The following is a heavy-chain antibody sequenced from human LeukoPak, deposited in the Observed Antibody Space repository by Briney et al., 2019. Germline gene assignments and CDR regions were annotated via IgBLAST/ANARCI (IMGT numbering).Heavy chain of an antibody. CDR1: GGSFSGYY. D-gene: IGHD5-24*01. CDR2: IHHSGST. V-gene: IGHV4-34*01. Sequence: SETLSLNCAVYGGSFSGYYWSGIRQPPGNGLDGIGEIHHSGSTNYNPSLKSRVTISVDTSKNQFSLKLSSVTAADTAVYYCARGDGYNSRRFDPWGQGTLVTVSS. J-gene: IGHJ5*02. CDR3: ARGDGYNSRRFDP.